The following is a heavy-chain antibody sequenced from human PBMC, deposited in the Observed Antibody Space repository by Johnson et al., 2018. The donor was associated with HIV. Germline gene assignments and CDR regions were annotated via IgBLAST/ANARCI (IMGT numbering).Heavy chain of an antibody. Sequence: QVQLVESGGGVVQPGRSLRLSCAASGFIFSTYAMHWVRQVPGKGLEWVALIPYDGTEKYYADSVKGRFTISSDNSKNTLYLQMNSLRAEDTAVYYCARDERDYYDSHAFDIWGQGTMVTVSS. CDR1: GFIFSTYA. V-gene: IGHV3-30*03. D-gene: IGHD3-22*01. CDR3: ARDERDYYDSHAFDI. CDR2: IPYDGTEK. J-gene: IGHJ3*02.